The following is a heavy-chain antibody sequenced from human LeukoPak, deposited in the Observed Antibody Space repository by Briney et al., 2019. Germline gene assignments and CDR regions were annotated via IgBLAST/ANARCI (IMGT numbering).Heavy chain of an antibody. V-gene: IGHV3-13*01. CDR1: GFTFSSYD. CDR3: ARGGYYGSGSYSSYGMDV. CDR2: IGTAGDT. D-gene: IGHD3-10*01. Sequence: PGGSLGLSCAASGFTFSSYDMHWVRQATGKGLEWVSAIGTAGDTYYPGSVKGRFTISRENAKNSLYLQMNSLRAGDTAVYYCARGGYYGSGSYSSYGMDVWGQGTTVTVSS. J-gene: IGHJ6*02.